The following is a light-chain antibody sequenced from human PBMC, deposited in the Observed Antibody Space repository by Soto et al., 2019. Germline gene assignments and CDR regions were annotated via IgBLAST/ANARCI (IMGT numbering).Light chain of an antibody. CDR2: AAS. Sequence: DIQMTQSPSSLSASVGDRVTITCRASQSINIYLNWYQQKPGRAPKLVINAASRLQSGVPSRFSGSGAGTDFTLSISTLQLEDLAAYYCQQIYSTPHTFGHGTNLEIK. V-gene: IGKV1-39*01. J-gene: IGKJ2*01. CDR3: QQIYSTPHT. CDR1: QSINIY.